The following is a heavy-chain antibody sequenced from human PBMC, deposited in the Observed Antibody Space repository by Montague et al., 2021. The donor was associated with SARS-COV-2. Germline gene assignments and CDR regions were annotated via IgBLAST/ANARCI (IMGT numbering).Heavy chain of an antibody. CDR1: GFTFSSYE. D-gene: IGHD2-8*01. CDR3: ASRAPTRIVLMVYAIGGYFDY. J-gene: IGHJ4*02. Sequence: SLRLSCAASGFTFSSYEMNWVRQAPGKGLEWVSYISGTGSTIFYADSVKGRFTISRDNAKNSLYLQMNSLRAEDTAVYYCASRAPTRIVLMVYAIGGYFDYWGQGTLVTVSS. CDR2: ISGTGSTI. V-gene: IGHV3-48*03.